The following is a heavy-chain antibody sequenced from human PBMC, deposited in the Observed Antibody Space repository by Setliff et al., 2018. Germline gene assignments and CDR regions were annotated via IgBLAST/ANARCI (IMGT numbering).Heavy chain of an antibody. CDR1: GGSVSSGYYY. Sequence: SETLSLTCNVSGGSVSSGYYYWDWIRQPPGKGLEWIGTVYYTGRTYYNPSLKSRVTIAVDAPDNHFSLKLRSVTAADTAIYYCASRTTGPGGWFDYWGQGALVTVSS. V-gene: IGHV4-39*02. D-gene: IGHD1-1*01. CDR3: ASRTTGPGGWFDY. J-gene: IGHJ5*01. CDR2: VYYTGRT.